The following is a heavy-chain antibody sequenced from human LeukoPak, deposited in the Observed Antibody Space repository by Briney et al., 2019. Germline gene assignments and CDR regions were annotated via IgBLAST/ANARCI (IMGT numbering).Heavy chain of an antibody. Sequence: GGSLRLSCAASGFTFSSYAMSWVREAPGKGLEWVSAISGSGGDTYYAASVKGRFTISRDSSKKTLSLQMSSLRAEDTAVYYCAKVDGYYGSGSYYTFDYWGQGTLVTVSS. CDR1: GFTFSSYA. V-gene: IGHV3-23*01. D-gene: IGHD3-10*01. CDR3: AKVDGYYGSGSYYTFDY. CDR2: ISGSGGDT. J-gene: IGHJ4*02.